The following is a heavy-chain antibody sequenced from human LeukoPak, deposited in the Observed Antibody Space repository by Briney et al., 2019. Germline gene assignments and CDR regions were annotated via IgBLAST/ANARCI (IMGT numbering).Heavy chain of an antibody. CDR3: AKGAYDYIEMGYFDS. CDR2: LIGSSGST. CDR1: GFTSTNYA. Sequence: PGGSLRLSCAASGFTSTNYAMNWVRQAPGEGLEGVSVLIGSSGSTDYADSVKGRFTISRDKSKNTLFLQMNSLRAEDTAIYFCAKGAYDYIEMGYFDSWGQGTLVTVSS. D-gene: IGHD5-12*01. J-gene: IGHJ4*02. V-gene: IGHV3-23*01.